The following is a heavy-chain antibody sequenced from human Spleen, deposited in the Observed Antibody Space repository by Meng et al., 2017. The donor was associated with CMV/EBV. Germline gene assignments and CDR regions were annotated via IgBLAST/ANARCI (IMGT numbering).Heavy chain of an antibody. V-gene: IGHV4-61*05. Sequence: GSLRLSCTVSGGSISSSSYYWGWIRQPPGKGLEWIGYIYYSGNTNYNPSLKSRVTISVDRSKNQFSLKLSSVTAADTAVYYCARDQHDILTGSYRYYGLDVWGQGTTVTVSS. CDR3: ARDQHDILTGSYRYYGLDV. D-gene: IGHD3-9*01. CDR1: GGSISSSSYY. J-gene: IGHJ6*02. CDR2: IYYSGNT.